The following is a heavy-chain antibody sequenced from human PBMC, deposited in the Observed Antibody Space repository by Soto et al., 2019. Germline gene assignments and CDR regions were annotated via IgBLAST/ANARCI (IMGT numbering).Heavy chain of an antibody. CDR1: GGTFSSYA. J-gene: IGHJ4*02. CDR3: SRSYEARPAYFDY. Sequence: QVQLVQSGAEVKKPGSSVKVSCKASGGTFSSYAISWVRQAPGQGLEWTGGIIPIFGTANYAQKFQGRVTITADKSTSTDYLELSSLRSEDTAVYYCSRSYEARPAYFDYWGQGTLVTVSS. CDR2: IIPIFGTA. D-gene: IGHD3-3*01. V-gene: IGHV1-69*06.